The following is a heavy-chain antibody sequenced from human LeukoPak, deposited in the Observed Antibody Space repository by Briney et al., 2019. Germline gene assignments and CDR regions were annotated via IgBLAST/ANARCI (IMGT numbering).Heavy chain of an antibody. Sequence: SETLSLTCSVSGGSISSSSYYWGWIRQPPGKGLEWIGSIYYSGSTYYNPSLKSRVTISVDTSRNQFSLKLSSVTAADTAVYYCATHPSLSYCSRSGGSCWFDPWGQGTLVTVSS. CDR3: ATHPSLSYCSRSGGSCWFDP. CDR1: GGSISSSSYY. J-gene: IGHJ5*02. D-gene: IGHD2-15*01. V-gene: IGHV4-39*01. CDR2: IYYSGST.